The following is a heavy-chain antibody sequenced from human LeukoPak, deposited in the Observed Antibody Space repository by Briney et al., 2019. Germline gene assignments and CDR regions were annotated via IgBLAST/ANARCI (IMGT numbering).Heavy chain of an antibody. D-gene: IGHD3-22*01. V-gene: IGHV4-59*06. Sequence: SETLSLTCTVSGGSISDYYWNWIRQAPGKGLEWIGYIYYSGSTYYNPSLKSRVTISVDTSENQFSLRLSSVTAADTAVYYCARRAHHYDSSRGAFDIWGQGTMVTVSS. J-gene: IGHJ3*02. CDR2: IYYSGST. CDR3: ARRAHHYDSSRGAFDI. CDR1: GGSISDYY.